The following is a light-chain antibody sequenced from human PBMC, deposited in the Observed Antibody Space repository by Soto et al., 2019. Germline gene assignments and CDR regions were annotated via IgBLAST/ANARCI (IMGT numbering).Light chain of an antibody. Sequence: EIVMTQSPATLSVSPGERATLSCRASQSVNSNLAWYQQKPGQAPRLLIYGASTRATGIPARFSGSGSGTEFTLTISSLQSEDSAVYYCQQYGSSPITFGQGTKVDIK. CDR2: GAS. J-gene: IGKJ1*01. V-gene: IGKV3-15*01. CDR3: QQYGSSPIT. CDR1: QSVNSN.